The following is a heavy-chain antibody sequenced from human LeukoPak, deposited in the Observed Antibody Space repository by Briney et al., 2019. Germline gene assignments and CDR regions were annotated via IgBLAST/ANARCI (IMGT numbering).Heavy chain of an antibody. CDR1: GGSISNYY. D-gene: IGHD4-17*01. V-gene: IGHV4-59*13. CDR3: ARRGHGDYADY. J-gene: IGHJ4*02. Sequence: TSETLSLTCTVSGGSISNYYWSWIRQPPGKGLEWIGYTYYSGNTNYNPSLKSRVTISVDTSKNQFSLRLTSVTAGDTAVYFCARRGHGDYADYWGQGTLVTVSS. CDR2: TYYSGNT.